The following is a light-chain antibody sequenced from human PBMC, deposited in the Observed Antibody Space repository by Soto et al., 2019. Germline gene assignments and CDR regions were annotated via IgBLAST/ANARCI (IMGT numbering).Light chain of an antibody. CDR3: MQGIQLRT. Sequence: DIVMTQTPLSLSVTPGQPASISCKSSQSLLHSDGKTYLYWYLQKPGQTPQLLIYDVSNRFSGVPDRFSGSGSGTDFTLKISRVEAEDVGVYYCMQGIQLRTFGQGTKVEIK. CDR2: DVS. V-gene: IGKV2D-29*01. CDR1: QSLLHSDGKTY. J-gene: IGKJ1*01.